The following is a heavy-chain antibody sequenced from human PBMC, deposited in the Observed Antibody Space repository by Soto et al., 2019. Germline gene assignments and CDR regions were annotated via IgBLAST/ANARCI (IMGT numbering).Heavy chain of an antibody. V-gene: IGHV4-38-2*01. CDR3: ARSPQYYTPGSSPFDY. J-gene: IGHJ3*01. Sequence: SETVSLTCVVSSYVIESGHYWGWVRQPPGKGLEWVGSIYDSGTTYYNPSLRSRVTISADTSKNQFSLSLTSVTAADTAVYYCARSPQYYTPGSSPFDYWGPGTMVTVS. CDR2: IYDSGTT. CDR1: SYVIESGHY. D-gene: IGHD3-3*01.